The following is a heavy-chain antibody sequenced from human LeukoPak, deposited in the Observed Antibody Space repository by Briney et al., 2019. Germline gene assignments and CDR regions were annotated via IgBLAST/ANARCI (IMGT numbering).Heavy chain of an antibody. D-gene: IGHD3-22*01. Sequence: GGSLRLSCAASGFTFSDYYMSWIRQAPGKGLVWVSRINSDGSSTSYADSVKGRYTISRDNAKNTLYLQMNSLRAEDTAVYYCARGFRHDSSGGGLFDYWGQGTLVTVSS. CDR1: GFTFSDYY. CDR3: ARGFRHDSSGGGLFDY. CDR2: INSDGSST. J-gene: IGHJ4*02. V-gene: IGHV3-74*01.